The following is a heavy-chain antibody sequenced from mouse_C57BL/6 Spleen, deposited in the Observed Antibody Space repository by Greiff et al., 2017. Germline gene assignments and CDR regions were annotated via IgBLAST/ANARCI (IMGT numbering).Heavy chain of an antibody. J-gene: IGHJ1*03. Sequence: EVMLVESEGGLVQPGGSMKLSCTASGFTFSDYYMAWVRQVPEKGLEWVANINYDGSSTYYLDSLKSRFIISEDNAKNILYMQMSSLKSEYTATYYCASDRLRYGYFDVWGTGTTVTVSS. V-gene: IGHV5-16*01. CDR3: ASDRLRYGYFDV. CDR2: INYDGSST. D-gene: IGHD1-1*01. CDR1: GFTFSDYY.